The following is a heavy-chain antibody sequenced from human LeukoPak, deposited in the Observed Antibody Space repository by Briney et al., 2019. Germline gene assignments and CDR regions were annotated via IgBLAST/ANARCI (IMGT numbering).Heavy chain of an antibody. CDR3: ARDREGYYDILTGYYGVGAFDI. CDR2: INPNSGGT. Sequence: ASVKVSCKASGYTFTGYYMHWVRQAPGQGLEWMGWINPNSGGTNYAQKFQGRVTMTRDTSIGTAYMELSRLRSDDTAVYYCARDREGYYDILTGYYGVGAFDIWGQGTVVTVSS. CDR1: GYTFTGYY. V-gene: IGHV1-2*02. D-gene: IGHD3-9*01. J-gene: IGHJ3*02.